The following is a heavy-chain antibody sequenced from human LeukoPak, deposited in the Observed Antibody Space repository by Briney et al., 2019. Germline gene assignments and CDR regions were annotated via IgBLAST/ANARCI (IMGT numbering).Heavy chain of an antibody. CDR3: ARAPSIAVAGNNPRPTYYFDY. CDR1: GYTFPGYY. D-gene: IGHD6-19*01. J-gene: IGHJ4*02. CDR2: INPNSGGT. V-gene: IGHV1-2*02. Sequence: ASVTVSCKASGYTFPGYYMHWVRQAPGQGLEWMGWINPNSGGTNYPHKFQGRVTMTRDTSISTAYMELSRLRSDDTAVYYCARAPSIAVAGNNPRPTYYFDYWGQGTLVTVSS.